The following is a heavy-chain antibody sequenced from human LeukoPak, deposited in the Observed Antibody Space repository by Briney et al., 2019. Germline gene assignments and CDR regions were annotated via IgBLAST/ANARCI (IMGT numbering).Heavy chain of an antibody. J-gene: IGHJ4*02. D-gene: IGHD5-24*01. CDR3: TRVGYIDEGIDY. CDR1: GFTFSSDA. V-gene: IGHV3-21*06. Sequence: PGGSLRLSCAASGFTFSSDAMNWVRQAPGKGLEWVSAITSGGGTYYADSVKGRFTISRDNAKNSLYLQMNSLRAEDTAIYYCTRVGYIDEGIDYWGQGTLVTVSS. CDR2: ITSGGGT.